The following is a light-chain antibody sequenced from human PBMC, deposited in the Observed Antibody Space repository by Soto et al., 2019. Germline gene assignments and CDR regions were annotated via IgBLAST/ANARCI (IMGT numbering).Light chain of an antibody. Sequence: QSALTQPRSVSGSPGQSVTISCTGTSSDVGGYNYVSWYQQHPGKAPKLMIYDVNKRPSGVPDRFSGSKSGNTASLTISGLQAEDEADYYCYSYGGSYTFVVFGGGTKLTVL. J-gene: IGLJ2*01. CDR3: YSYGGSYTFVV. V-gene: IGLV2-11*01. CDR2: DVN. CDR1: SSDVGGYNY.